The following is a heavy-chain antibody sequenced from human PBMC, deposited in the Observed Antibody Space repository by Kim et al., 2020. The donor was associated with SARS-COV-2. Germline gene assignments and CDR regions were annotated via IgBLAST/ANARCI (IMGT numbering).Heavy chain of an antibody. J-gene: IGHJ4*02. D-gene: IGHD4-17*01. CDR1: GFTVSSNY. CDR3: ASPYGGNAFDY. Sequence: GGSLRLSCAASGFTVSSNYMSWVRQAPGKGLEWVSVIYSGGSTYYADSVKGRFTISRDNSKNTLYLQMNSLRAEDTAVYYCASPYGGNAFDYWGQGTLVTVSS. CDR2: IYSGGST. V-gene: IGHV3-66*01.